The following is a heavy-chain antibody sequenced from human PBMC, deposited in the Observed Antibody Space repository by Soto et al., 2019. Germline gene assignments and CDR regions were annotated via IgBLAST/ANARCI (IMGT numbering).Heavy chain of an antibody. CDR2: INPNSGGT. V-gene: IGHV1-2*04. CDR1: GYTFTGYY. D-gene: IGHD3-9*01. Sequence: ASVKVSCKASGYTFTGYYMHWVLQAPGQGLEWMGWINPNSGGTNYAQKFQGWVTMTRDTSISTAYMELSRLRSDDTAVYYCARGFDWLLDYYFDYWGQGTLVTVSS. J-gene: IGHJ4*02. CDR3: ARGFDWLLDYYFDY.